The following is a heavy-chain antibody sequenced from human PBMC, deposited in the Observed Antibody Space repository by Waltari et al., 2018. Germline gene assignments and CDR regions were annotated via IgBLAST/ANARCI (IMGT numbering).Heavy chain of an antibody. D-gene: IGHD6-13*01. J-gene: IGHJ4*02. V-gene: IGHV3-7*01. CDR2: IKQDGSEK. CDR3: ARVPISSSSSWYIDY. CDR1: GFTFSSYW. Sequence: EVQLLESGGGLVQPGGSLRLSCAASGFTFSSYWMSWVRQAPGKGLEWVANIKQDGSEKYYVDSVKGRFTISRDNAKNSLYLQMNSLRAEGTAVYYCARVPISSSSSWYIDYWGQGTLVTVSS.